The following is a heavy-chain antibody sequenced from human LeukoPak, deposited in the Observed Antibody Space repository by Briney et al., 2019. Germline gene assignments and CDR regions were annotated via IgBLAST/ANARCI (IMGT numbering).Heavy chain of an antibody. D-gene: IGHD1-14*01. J-gene: IGHJ4*02. CDR1: GLTFSTSG. Sequence: GGSLRLSCTASGLTFSTSGFNWVRHAPGKGLEGVASIGPTGSDRYHADSIKGRFTISRDNANNFLYLQMNSLRAEDTAVYYCATETNGRHYDYWGQGTLLTVSS. V-gene: IGHV3-21*06. CDR2: IGPTGSDR. CDR3: ATETNGRHYDY.